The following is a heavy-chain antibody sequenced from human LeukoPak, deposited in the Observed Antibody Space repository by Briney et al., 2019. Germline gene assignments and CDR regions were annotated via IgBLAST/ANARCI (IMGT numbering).Heavy chain of an antibody. J-gene: IGHJ6*04. D-gene: IGHD3-10*02. V-gene: IGHV4-59*12. Sequence: SETLSLTCTVSGGSISSYYWSWIRQPPGKGLEWIGYIYYSGSTNYNPSLKSRVTISVDTSKNQFSLKLSPVTAEDTAVYYCAELGITMIGGVWGKGTTVTISS. CDR1: GGSISSYY. CDR2: IYYSGST. CDR3: AELGITMIGGV.